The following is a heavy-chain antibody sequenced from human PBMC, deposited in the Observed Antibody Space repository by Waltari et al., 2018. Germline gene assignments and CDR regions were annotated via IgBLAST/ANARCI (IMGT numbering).Heavy chain of an antibody. V-gene: IGHV3-73*01. CDR3: AREEAYSSSYPFGY. D-gene: IGHD6-13*01. Sequence: EVQLVESGGGLVQPGGSLKLSCAASGFTFSGSAMHWVRQASGKGLEWVGRIRSKANSYATAYAASVKGRFTISRDDSKNTAYLQMNSLKTEDTAVYYCAREEAYSSSYPFGYWGQGTLVTVSS. CDR2: IRSKANSYAT. CDR1: GFTFSGSA. J-gene: IGHJ4*02.